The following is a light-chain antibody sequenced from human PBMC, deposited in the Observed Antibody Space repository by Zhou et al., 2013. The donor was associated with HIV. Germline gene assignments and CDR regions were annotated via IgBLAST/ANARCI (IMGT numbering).Light chain of an antibody. Sequence: IVMTQSPATLSVSPGERATLSCRASQSVTSNLAWYQQKPGHTPRLLMYEAATRATGVPARFSGSGSGTEFTLTISSLQPEDFATYYCLRHNSFPWTFGQGTKVEIK. V-gene: IGKV3-15*01. CDR2: EAA. J-gene: IGKJ1*01. CDR3: LRHNSFPWT. CDR1: QSVTSN.